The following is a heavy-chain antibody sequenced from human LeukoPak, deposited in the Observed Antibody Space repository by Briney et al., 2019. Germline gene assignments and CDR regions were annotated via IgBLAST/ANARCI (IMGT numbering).Heavy chain of an antibody. CDR2: INQDGSEK. Sequence: GGSLRLSCAASGFTFSSYWMSWVRQAPGKGLEWVANINQDGSEKYSVDSVKGRFTISRDNAKNSLYLQMNSLRAEDTAVYYCARDGTFWSGYMGYYYYYMDVWGKGTTVTVSS. D-gene: IGHD3-3*01. CDR3: ARDGTFWSGYMGYYYYYMDV. J-gene: IGHJ6*03. CDR1: GFTFSSYW. V-gene: IGHV3-7*01.